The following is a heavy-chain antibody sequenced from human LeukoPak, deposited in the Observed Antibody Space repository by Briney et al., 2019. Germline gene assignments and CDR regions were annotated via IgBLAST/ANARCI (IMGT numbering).Heavy chain of an antibody. CDR2: ISWDGGST. V-gene: IGHV3-43D*04. Sequence: GGSLRLSCAASGFTFDDYAMHWVRQALGKGLEWVSLISWDGGSTYYADSVKGRFTISRDNSKNSLYLQMNSLRAEDTALYYCAKDKAEAGTSGYYYYGMDVWGKGTTVTVSS. CDR3: AKDKAEAGTSGYYYYGMDV. J-gene: IGHJ6*04. CDR1: GFTFDDYA. D-gene: IGHD6-19*01.